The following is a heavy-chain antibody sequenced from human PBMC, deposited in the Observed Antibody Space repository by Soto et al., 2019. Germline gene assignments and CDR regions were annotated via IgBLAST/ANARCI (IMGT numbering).Heavy chain of an antibody. D-gene: IGHD6-13*01. V-gene: IGHV3-21*01. Sequence: PGGSLRLSCAASGFTFRSFTINWVRQAPGKGLEWVSTISSNSAYTYYTDALRGRFTISRDNAKNSLHLQMNSLRAEDTAVYYCTRDASRDSSARGWFDPWGPGTLVTVSS. CDR2: ISSNSAYT. CDR3: TRDASRDSSARGWFDP. CDR1: GFTFRSFT. J-gene: IGHJ5*02.